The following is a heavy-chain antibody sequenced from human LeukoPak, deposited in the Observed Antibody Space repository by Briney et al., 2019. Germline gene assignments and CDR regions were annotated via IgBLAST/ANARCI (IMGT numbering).Heavy chain of an antibody. CDR3: AREARGGLGYFDY. CDR1: GGTFSSYA. D-gene: IGHD3-10*01. CDR2: IIPIFGTA. Sequence: ASVKVSCKASGGTFSSYAISWVRQAPGQGLEWMGGIIPIFGTANYAQKFQGRVTITADKSTSTAYMELSSLRSEDTAVYYCAREARGGLGYFDYWGQGTLVTVSS. V-gene: IGHV1-69*06. J-gene: IGHJ4*02.